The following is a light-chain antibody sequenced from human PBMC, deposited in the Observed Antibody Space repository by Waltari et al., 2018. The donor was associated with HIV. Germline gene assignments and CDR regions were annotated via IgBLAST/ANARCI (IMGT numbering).Light chain of an antibody. V-gene: IGLV2-23*02. CDR2: EVS. CDR3: CAYAGSTTYVI. CDR1: RSDVGGYNL. Sequence: QSALPQPASVSGSPGQSITISCTGTRSDVGGYNLVSSYQQHPGKAPKLMIYEVSKRPSGVSNRFSGSKSGNTASLTISGLQAEDEADYYCCAYAGSTTYVIFGGGTKLTVL. J-gene: IGLJ2*01.